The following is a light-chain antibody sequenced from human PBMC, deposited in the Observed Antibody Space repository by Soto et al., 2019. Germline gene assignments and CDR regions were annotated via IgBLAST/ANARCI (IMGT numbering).Light chain of an antibody. CDR3: QQSYSKPRIT. J-gene: IGKJ5*01. Sequence: DIQLTQSPSSLSASVGGKFSIFCRASQSIDSYLNWYQQKAXKAPKLLXXDAFNLHSGVPSSFSGSGSGTHFTLIINTLQPEDFATYYCQQSYSKPRITFGQGTRLEIK. CDR2: DAF. V-gene: IGKV1-39*01. CDR1: QSIDSY.